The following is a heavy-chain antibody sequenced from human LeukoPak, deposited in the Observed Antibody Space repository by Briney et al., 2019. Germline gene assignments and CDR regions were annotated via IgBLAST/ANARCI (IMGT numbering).Heavy chain of an antibody. J-gene: IGHJ4*02. Sequence: ASVKVSCKASGGTFSSYAISWVRQAPGQGLEWMGRIIPILGIANYAQKFQGRVTITADKSTSTAYMELSSLRSEDTALYYCARDRGYSYGYADYWGQGTLVTVSS. V-gene: IGHV1-69*04. CDR1: GGTFSSYA. D-gene: IGHD5-18*01. CDR3: ARDRGYSYGYADY. CDR2: IIPILGIA.